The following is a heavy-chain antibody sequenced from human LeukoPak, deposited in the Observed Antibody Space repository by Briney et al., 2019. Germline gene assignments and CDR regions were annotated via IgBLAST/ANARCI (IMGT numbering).Heavy chain of an antibody. V-gene: IGHV3-66*04. CDR1: GFTVSSNY. Sequence: PGGSLRLSCAASGFTVSSNYMSWVRQAPGKGLEWVSVIYSGGSTYYADSVKGRFTISRDNSKNTLYLQMNSLRAEDTAVYYCARLHYGVLTGPFDYWGQGTLVTVSS. CDR2: IYSGGST. J-gene: IGHJ4*02. CDR3: ARLHYGVLTGPFDY. D-gene: IGHD3-9*01.